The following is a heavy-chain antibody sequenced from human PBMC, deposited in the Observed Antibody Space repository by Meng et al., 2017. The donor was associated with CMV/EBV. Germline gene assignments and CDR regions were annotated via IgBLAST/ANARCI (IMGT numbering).Heavy chain of an antibody. CDR2: ISSSSSYI. V-gene: IGHV3-21*01. D-gene: IGHD3-3*01. CDR1: GFTFSSYS. CDR3: ARDATYYDFWGGYISWFDP. Sequence: GESLKISCAASGFTFSSYSMNWVRQAPGKGLEWVSSISSSSSYIYYADSVKGRFTISRDNAKNSLYLQMNSLRAEDTAVYYCARDATYYDFWGGYISWFDPWGQGTLVTVSS. J-gene: IGHJ5*02.